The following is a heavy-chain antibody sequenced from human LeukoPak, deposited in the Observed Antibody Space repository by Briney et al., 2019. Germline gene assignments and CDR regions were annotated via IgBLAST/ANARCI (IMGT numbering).Heavy chain of an antibody. CDR2: INGNDYRT. CDR1: GFIFRSFA. Sequence: PGGSLRLSCAASGFIFRSFAMSWVRQAPGKGLEWISSINGNDYRTFYADSVKGRFTISRDNSKNTLYLQINSLRAEDTAVYFCAKGSAVADIYFDYWGQGTLVTVSS. V-gene: IGHV3-23*01. D-gene: IGHD6-19*01. J-gene: IGHJ4*02. CDR3: AKGSAVADIYFDY.